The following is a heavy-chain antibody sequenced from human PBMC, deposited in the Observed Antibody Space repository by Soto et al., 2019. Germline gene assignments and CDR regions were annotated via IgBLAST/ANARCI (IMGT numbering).Heavy chain of an antibody. Sequence: GGSLRLSCAASGFTFSSYGMHWVRQAPGKGLEWVAVIWYDGSNKYYADSVKGRFTISRDNSKNTLYLQMNSLRAEDTAVYYCARVGATPEYYYGMDVWGQGTTVTVSS. J-gene: IGHJ6*02. CDR1: GFTFSSYG. D-gene: IGHD1-26*01. V-gene: IGHV3-33*01. CDR3: ARVGATPEYYYGMDV. CDR2: IWYDGSNK.